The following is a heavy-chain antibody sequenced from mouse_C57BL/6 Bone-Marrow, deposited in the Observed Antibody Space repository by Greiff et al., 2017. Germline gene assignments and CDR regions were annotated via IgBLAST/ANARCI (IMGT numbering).Heavy chain of an antibody. CDR1: GYTFTGYW. CDR3: AREDYGYDGGAWFAY. CDR2: ILPGSGST. D-gene: IGHD2-2*01. V-gene: IGHV1-9*01. Sequence: VQLQQSGAELMKPGASVKLSCKATGYTFTGYWIEWVKQRPGHGLEWIGEILPGSGSTNYNEKFKGKATFTADTSSNTAYMQRSSLTTEDSAIYYCAREDYGYDGGAWFAYWGQGTLVTVSA. J-gene: IGHJ3*01.